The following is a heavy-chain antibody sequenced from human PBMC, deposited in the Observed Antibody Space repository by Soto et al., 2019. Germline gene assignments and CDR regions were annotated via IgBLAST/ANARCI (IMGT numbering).Heavy chain of an antibody. Sequence: SETLSLTCTVSGGSITAFYWSWVRQPAGKGLEWIGRIFCSGSTSFNPSLESRVAMSVDTSKNHFSLNLSPVTAADMAVYYCAREGSYSAYNFAHGIQLWPVDFWGQGALVHVSS. CDR3: AREGSYSAYNFAHGIQLWPVDF. J-gene: IGHJ4*02. V-gene: IGHV4-4*07. D-gene: IGHD5-12*01. CDR2: IFCSGST. CDR1: GGSITAFY.